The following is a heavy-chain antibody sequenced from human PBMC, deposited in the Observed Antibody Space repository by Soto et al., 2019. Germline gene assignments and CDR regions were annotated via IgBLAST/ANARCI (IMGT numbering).Heavy chain of an antibody. CDR2: IYYSGST. D-gene: IGHD3-10*01. CDR3: ARAHPDYYGSGSGYYFDY. J-gene: IGHJ4*02. V-gene: IGHV4-59*01. CDR1: GGSISSYY. Sequence: SETLSLTCTVSGGSISSYYWSWIRQPPGKGLEWIGYIYYSGSTNYNPSLKSRVTISVDTSKNQFSLKLSSVTAADTAVYYCARAHPDYYGSGSGYYFDYWGQGTLVTVSS.